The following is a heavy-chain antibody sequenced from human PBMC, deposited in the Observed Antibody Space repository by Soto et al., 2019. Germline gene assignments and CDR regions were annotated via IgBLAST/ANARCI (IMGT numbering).Heavy chain of an antibody. V-gene: IGHV5-10-1*01. CDR1: GYIFTSYW. CDR2: IDPSDSYT. Sequence: GESLKISCNGSGYIFTSYWISWGRQMPGKGLEWMGRIDPSDSYTNYSPSFQGHVTISADKSISTAYLQWSSLKASDTAMYYCARLDRFLLYGMDVWGQGTTVTVSS. CDR3: ARLDRFLLYGMDV. J-gene: IGHJ6*02. D-gene: IGHD1-1*01.